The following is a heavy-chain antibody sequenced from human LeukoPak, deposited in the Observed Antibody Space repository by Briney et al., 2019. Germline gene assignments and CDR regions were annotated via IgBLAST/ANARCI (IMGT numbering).Heavy chain of an antibody. CDR3: ARDVSGGYDSSGFDI. CDR2: IYSGGST. V-gene: IGHV3-53*01. Sequence: PGGSLRLSCAASGFTVSSNFMSWVRQAPGKGLEWVSVIYSGGSTYYADSVKGRFTISRDNSKNTLYLHMNSLRAEDTAVYYCARDVSGGYDSSGFDIWGXXTMVTVSS. J-gene: IGHJ3*02. CDR1: GFTVSSNF. D-gene: IGHD3-22*01.